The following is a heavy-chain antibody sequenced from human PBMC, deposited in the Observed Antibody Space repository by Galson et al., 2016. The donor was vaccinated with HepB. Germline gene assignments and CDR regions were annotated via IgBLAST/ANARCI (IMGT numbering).Heavy chain of an antibody. J-gene: IGHJ4*02. CDR1: GFTFSSHW. CDR2: INTDGSST. D-gene: IGHD1-26*01. CDR3: TRGGSRPIDY. Sequence: SLRLSCAASGFTFSSHWMHWVRQAPGKGLVWVSRINTDGSSTSYADSVKGRFTISRDNAKNTLYLQMNSLRAEDTAVYYCTRGGSRPIDYWGQGTLVTVSS. V-gene: IGHV3-74*01.